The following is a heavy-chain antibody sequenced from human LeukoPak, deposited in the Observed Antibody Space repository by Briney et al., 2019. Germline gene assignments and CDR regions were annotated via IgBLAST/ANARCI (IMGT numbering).Heavy chain of an antibody. V-gene: IGHV3-30*02. CDR3: AKGRSTMADWFDP. CDR1: GFPFYNYG. J-gene: IGHJ5*02. Sequence: GGSLRLSCVASGFPFYNYGMHWVRQAPGKGLEWVAFIGYDGSYKDYADSVKGRFTISRDNSKNTLYVEMNSLRAEDTALYYCAKGRSTMADWFDPWGQGTLVTVSS. CDR2: IGYDGSYK. D-gene: IGHD5-24*01.